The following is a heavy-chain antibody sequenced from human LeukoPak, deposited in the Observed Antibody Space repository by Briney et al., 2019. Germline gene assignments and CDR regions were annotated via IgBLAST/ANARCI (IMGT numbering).Heavy chain of an antibody. Sequence: PSETLSLTCTVSGVSIFSFYWTWIRQPPGQGLEWIGYIHYSGTTNYNPSLKSRVSISIDTSKSQFSLKLSSATAADTAIYYCATGRSIRYFDYWGQGTLLSVSS. V-gene: IGHV4-59*08. CDR2: IHYSGTT. D-gene: IGHD3-9*01. J-gene: IGHJ4*02. CDR3: ATGRSIRYFDY. CDR1: GVSIFSFY.